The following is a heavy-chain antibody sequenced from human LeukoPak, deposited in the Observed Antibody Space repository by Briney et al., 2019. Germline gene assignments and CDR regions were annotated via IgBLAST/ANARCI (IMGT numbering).Heavy chain of an antibody. V-gene: IGHV4-39*07. J-gene: IGHJ5*02. CDR1: GAPISSIGYY. Sequence: PSETLSLTCPVSGAPISSIGYYWGWIRQPPGKGREWIGEIIQSGSTNYNPSLKSRVTISVATSKTQFSLRLSSVTAADTAVYYCARDHGDSSGYYAWGQGTLVTVSS. CDR3: ARDHGDSSGYYA. D-gene: IGHD3-22*01. CDR2: IIQSGST.